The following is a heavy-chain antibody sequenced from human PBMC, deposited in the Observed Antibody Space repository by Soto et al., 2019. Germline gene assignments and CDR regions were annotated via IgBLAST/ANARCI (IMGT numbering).Heavy chain of an antibody. Sequence: EASVKVSCKASGGTFSSYAISWVRQAPGQGLEWMGGIIPIFGTANYAQKFQGRVTITADESTSTAYMELSSLRSEDTAVYYCARSVLRYFDWFPLSDYWGQGTLVTVSS. CDR3: ARSVLRYFDWFPLSDY. D-gene: IGHD3-9*01. CDR2: IIPIFGTA. J-gene: IGHJ4*02. V-gene: IGHV1-69*13. CDR1: GGTFSSYA.